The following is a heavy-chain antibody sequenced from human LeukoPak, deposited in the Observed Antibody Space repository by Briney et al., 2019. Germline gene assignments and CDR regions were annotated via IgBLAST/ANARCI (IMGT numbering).Heavy chain of an antibody. CDR2: TIPIFGTA. Sequence: SVKVSCKASGGTFSSYAISWVRQAPGQGLEWMGGTIPIFGTANYAQKFQGRVTITADESTSTAYMELSRLRSDDTAVYYCARDNCSGGSCYSNFDYWGQGTLVTVSS. D-gene: IGHD2-15*01. J-gene: IGHJ4*02. CDR3: ARDNCSGGSCYSNFDY. CDR1: GGTFSSYA. V-gene: IGHV1-69*13.